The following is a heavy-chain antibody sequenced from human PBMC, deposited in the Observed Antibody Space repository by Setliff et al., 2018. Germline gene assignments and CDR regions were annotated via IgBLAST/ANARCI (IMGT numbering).Heavy chain of an antibody. Sequence: GGSLRLSCGASGFTYNNCWVSWVRQAPGKGLEWLASINPDGSEKYYVDSVKGRCTISRDNAKNSLSLQMNSLRTEDTAVYYCFGAGTCSYWGQGTLVTVSS. V-gene: IGHV3-7*01. J-gene: IGHJ4*02. CDR1: GFTYNNCW. D-gene: IGHD3-10*01. CDR2: INPDGSEK. CDR3: FGAGTCSY.